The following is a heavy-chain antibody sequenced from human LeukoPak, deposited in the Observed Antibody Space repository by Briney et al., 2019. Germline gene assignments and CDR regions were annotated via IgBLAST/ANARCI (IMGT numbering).Heavy chain of an antibody. CDR1: APTFDEAW. D-gene: IGHD3-22*01. J-gene: IGHJ4*02. CDR2: ITSGEAT. V-gene: IGHV3-15*01. CDR3: TTYRYSYGSTGYSYFDY. Sequence: PGPSHRLAHPASAPTFDEAWMSSVRHARRKWLNLDPRITSGEATDYAAPVRGRFTISRDDSKATLYLQMDSLETEDTAIYYCTTYRYSYGSTGYSYFDYWGQGVLVTVSS.